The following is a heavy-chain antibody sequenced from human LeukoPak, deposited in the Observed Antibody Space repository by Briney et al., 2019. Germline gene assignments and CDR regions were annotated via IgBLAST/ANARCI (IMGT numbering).Heavy chain of an antibody. CDR2: IKEDGSEK. Sequence: PGGSLRLSCAASGFTFSSYWMSWVRQAPGKGLEWVANIKEDGSEKYYVGSVKGRFIISRDNAKKSLYVQMNILRAEDTAVYYCAREGTGYSSSWYRYWGQGTLVTISS. CDR1: GFTFSSYW. D-gene: IGHD6-13*01. J-gene: IGHJ4*02. CDR3: AREGTGYSSSWYRY. V-gene: IGHV3-7*01.